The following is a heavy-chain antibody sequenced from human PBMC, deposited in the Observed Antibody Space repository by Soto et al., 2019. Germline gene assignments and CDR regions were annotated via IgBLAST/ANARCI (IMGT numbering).Heavy chain of an antibody. CDR2: ISSSSSYI. J-gene: IGHJ4*02. D-gene: IGHD6-6*01. CDR1: GFTFSSYN. V-gene: IGHV3-21*01. Sequence: EVHLVESGGGLVKPGGSLRLSCAASGFTFSSYNMNWVRQAPGKGLEWVSSISSSSSYIYYADSVKGRFTISRDNAKNTLYLQVDSLRVEDTAVYYCARGFSSSSGDYWGQGTLVTVSS. CDR3: ARGFSSSSGDY.